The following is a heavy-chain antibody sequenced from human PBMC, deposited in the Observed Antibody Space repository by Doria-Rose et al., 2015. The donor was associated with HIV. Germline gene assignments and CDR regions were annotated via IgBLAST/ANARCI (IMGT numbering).Heavy chain of an antibody. CDR2: ISSSSEYI. D-gene: IGHD3-22*01. CDR3: ARDHYDSGGYYSD. V-gene: IGHV3-21*03. Sequence: VHLVHSGGGLVKPGGSLRLSCAASGFTFSRYSMNWVRQAPGKGLEWVSSISSSSEYIYYVDSVQGRFTISRDNAKNSVYLQMNSLRTEDTAVYYCARDHYDSGGYYSDWGQGTLVTVSS. J-gene: IGHJ4*02. CDR1: GFTFSRYS.